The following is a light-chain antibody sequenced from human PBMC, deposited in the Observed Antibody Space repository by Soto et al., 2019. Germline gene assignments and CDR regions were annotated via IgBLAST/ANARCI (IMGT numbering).Light chain of an antibody. V-gene: IGKV3-20*01. Sequence: DIVMTQSPDSLAVSLGERATLSCRASQSISSNFVAWYQQKPGQGPRLLIYGASSRATGIPDRFSGSGSGTDFTLIISRLEPEDVAMYYCQQYGSSPRTLGQGTKVDIK. CDR2: GAS. CDR1: QSISSNF. J-gene: IGKJ1*01. CDR3: QQYGSSPRT.